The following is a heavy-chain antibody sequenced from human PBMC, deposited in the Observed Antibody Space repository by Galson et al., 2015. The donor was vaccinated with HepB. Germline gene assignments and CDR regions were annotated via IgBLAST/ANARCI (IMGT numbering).Heavy chain of an antibody. J-gene: IGHJ3*02. CDR3: ARRALTFSGSYGDDAFDI. CDR2: IYPGDSDT. CDR1: GYSFTSYW. V-gene: IGHV5-51*03. Sequence: QSGEEVKKPGESLKISCNGSGYSFTSYWIGWVRQMPGKGLEWMGIIYPGDSDTRYSPSFQGQVTISADKSISTAYLQWSSLKASDTAMYYCARRALTFSGSYGDDAFDIWGQGTMVTVSS. D-gene: IGHD1-26*01.